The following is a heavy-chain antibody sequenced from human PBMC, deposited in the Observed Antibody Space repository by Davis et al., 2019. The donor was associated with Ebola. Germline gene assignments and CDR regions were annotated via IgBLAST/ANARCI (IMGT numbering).Heavy chain of an antibody. Sequence: GGSLRLSCAASGFTFSSYAMHWVRQAPGKGLEWVGRIKSKTDGGTTDYAAPVKGRFTISRDDSKNTLYLQMNSLKTEDTAVYYCKRDYVDYWGQGTLVTVSS. V-gene: IGHV3-15*07. CDR3: KRDYVDY. CDR2: IKSKTDGGTT. CDR1: GFTFSSYA. J-gene: IGHJ4*02.